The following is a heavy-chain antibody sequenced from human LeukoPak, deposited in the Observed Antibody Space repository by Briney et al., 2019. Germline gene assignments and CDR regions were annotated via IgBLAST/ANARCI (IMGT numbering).Heavy chain of an antibody. CDR1: GVTLATYG. V-gene: IGHV3-30*02. CDR2: VRYDGIDK. J-gene: IGHJ6*03. Sequence: GSLRLSCAASGVTLATYGMHWVRQAAGKGLEWVAFVRYDGIDKYYGDSVKGRFTISRDNSKNTLYLQMNSLRVEDTAVYFCAKVLPLTFYYMDVWGQGTTVTVS. CDR3: AKVLPLTFYYMDV.